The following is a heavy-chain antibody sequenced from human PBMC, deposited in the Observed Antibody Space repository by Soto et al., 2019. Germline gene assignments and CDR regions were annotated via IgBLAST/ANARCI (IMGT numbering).Heavy chain of an antibody. D-gene: IGHD2-15*01. Sequence: PSETLSLTCAVYGGSFSGYYWSWIRQPPGKGLEWIGEINHSGSTNYNPSLKSRVTISVDTSKNQFSLKLSSVTAADTAVYYCARLGVVAATNAVIDYWGQGTLVTVSS. CDR3: ARLGVVAATNAVIDY. V-gene: IGHV4-34*01. CDR2: INHSGST. CDR1: GGSFSGYY. J-gene: IGHJ4*02.